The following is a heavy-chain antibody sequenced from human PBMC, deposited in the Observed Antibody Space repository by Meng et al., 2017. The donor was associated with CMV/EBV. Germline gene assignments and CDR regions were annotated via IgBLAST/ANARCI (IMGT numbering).Heavy chain of an antibody. J-gene: IGHJ6*02. Sequence: SVKVSCKASGYTFTSYGISWVRQAPGQGLEWMGGIIPILGIANCAQKFQGRVTITADKSTSTAYMELSSLRSEDTAVYYCARAPRSSSPGPYYYYYGMDVWGQGTTVTVSS. CDR1: GYTFTSYG. V-gene: IGHV1-69*10. D-gene: IGHD6-13*01. CDR3: ARAPRSSSPGPYYYYYGMDV. CDR2: IIPILGIA.